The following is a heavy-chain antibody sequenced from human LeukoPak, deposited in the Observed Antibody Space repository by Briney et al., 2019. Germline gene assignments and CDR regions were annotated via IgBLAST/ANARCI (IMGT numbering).Heavy chain of an antibody. V-gene: IGHV4-39*07. CDR2: IYYSGNT. Sequence: SETLSLTCTVSGGSIFSSNSYWGWIRQPPGKGLEWIGSIYYSGNTYYNPSLKSRVTISVDTSKNQFSLKLSSVTAADTAVYYCARARELLGLGYYYYYMDVWGKGTTVTVSS. CDR3: ARARELLGLGYYYYYMDV. J-gene: IGHJ6*03. CDR1: GGSIFSSNSY. D-gene: IGHD3-10*01.